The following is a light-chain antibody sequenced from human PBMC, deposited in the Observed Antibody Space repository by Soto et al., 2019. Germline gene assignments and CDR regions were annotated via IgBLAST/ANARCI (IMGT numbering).Light chain of an antibody. CDR2: GAS. V-gene: IGKV3-20*01. Sequence: EIVLTQSPGTLSLSPLELATLSFMASRGVSANYLAWYQQKPGQAPTLLIYGASSRATGIPDRFSGSGSGTDFTLTISRLEPEDFAVYYCQQYGSSPLTFGGGTKVDI. CDR3: QQYGSSPLT. J-gene: IGKJ4*01. CDR1: RGVSANY.